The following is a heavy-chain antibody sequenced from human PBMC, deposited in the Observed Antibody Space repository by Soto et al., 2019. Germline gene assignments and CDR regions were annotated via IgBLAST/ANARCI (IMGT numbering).Heavy chain of an antibody. J-gene: IGHJ4*02. CDR2: IYPGDSDT. D-gene: IGHD2-2*03. CDR3: ARFLSDGYCSSTSCYGFDY. Sequence: PGESLKISCKGSGYSFTSYWIGWVRQMPGKGLEWMGIIYPGDSDTRYSPSFQGQVTISADKSISTAYLQWSSLKASDTAMYYCARFLSDGYCSSTSCYGFDYWGQGTLVTVSS. CDR1: GYSFTSYW. V-gene: IGHV5-51*01.